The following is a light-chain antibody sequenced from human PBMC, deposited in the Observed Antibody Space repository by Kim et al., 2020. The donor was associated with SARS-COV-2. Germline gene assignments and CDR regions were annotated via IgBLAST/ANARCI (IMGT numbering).Light chain of an antibody. Sequence: DIVMTQSPDSLAVSLGERATINCKASQSLFSAYKKNTYLAWYQQKPRQPPRVLIYWASTRESGVPDRFSGSGSETDFTLTISNLQPEDVAVYYCQQYYSIPRTFGQGTKLEI. CDR3: QQYYSIPRT. V-gene: IGKV4-1*01. J-gene: IGKJ2*01. CDR1: QSLFSAYKKNTY. CDR2: WAS.